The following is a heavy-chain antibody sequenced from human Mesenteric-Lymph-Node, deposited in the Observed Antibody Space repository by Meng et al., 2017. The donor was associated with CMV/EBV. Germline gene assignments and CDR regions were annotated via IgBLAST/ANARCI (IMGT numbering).Heavy chain of an antibody. Sequence: GESLKISCAASGFTFRSYAMHWVRQAPGKGLEWVADISYDGTNTYYADSVQGRFTISRDNSKNTLYLQMNSLRAEDTAVYYCAKELSILRFLEWSCDYWGQGTLVTVSS. CDR1: GFTFRSYA. V-gene: IGHV3-30-3*01. D-gene: IGHD3-3*01. J-gene: IGHJ4*02. CDR2: ISYDGTNT. CDR3: AKELSILRFLEWSCDY.